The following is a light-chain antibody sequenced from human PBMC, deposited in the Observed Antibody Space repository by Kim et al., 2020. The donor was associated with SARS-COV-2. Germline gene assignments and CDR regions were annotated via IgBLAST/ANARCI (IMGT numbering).Light chain of an antibody. J-gene: IGKJ1*01. CDR3: QKYNGAPWT. CDR1: QRINND. CDR2: SAS. Sequence: ASVGDRVTITGRASQRINNDVAWYQQKQEKVPNILIYSASAVQSGVPSRFSGRGSGTDFTLNISSLQPEDVANYYCQKYNGAPWTFGQGTKVDIK. V-gene: IGKV1-27*01.